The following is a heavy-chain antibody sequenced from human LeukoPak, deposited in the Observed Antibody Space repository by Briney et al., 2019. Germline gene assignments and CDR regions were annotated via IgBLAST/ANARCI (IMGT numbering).Heavy chain of an antibody. Sequence: ASVKVSCKVSGYTLTELSMHWVRQAPGKGLKWMGGFDPEDGETIYAQKFQGRVTMTEDTSTDTAYMELSSLRSEDTAVYYCATSFRPPIEDSYYYDSSGYFVDYWGQGTLVTVSS. CDR3: ATSFRPPIEDSYYYDSSGYFVDY. V-gene: IGHV1-24*01. CDR1: GYTLTELS. CDR2: FDPEDGET. J-gene: IGHJ4*02. D-gene: IGHD3-22*01.